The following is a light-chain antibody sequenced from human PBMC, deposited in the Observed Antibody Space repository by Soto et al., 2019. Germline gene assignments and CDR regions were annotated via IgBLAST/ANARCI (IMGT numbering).Light chain of an antibody. V-gene: IGKV3-15*01. CDR2: GAS. J-gene: IGKJ2*03. CDR3: QQYNNWYS. CDR1: QSVSSN. Sequence: ELVMTQSPATLSVSPGERATLSCRASQSVSSNLAWYQQKPGQAPRLLIYGASTRATGIPARFSGSRSGTEFTLTISSLQSEDLAVYYCQQYNNWYSFGQGTKLEIK.